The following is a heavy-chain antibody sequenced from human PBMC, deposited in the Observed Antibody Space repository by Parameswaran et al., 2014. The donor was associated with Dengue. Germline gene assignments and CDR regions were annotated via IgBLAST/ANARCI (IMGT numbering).Heavy chain of an antibody. V-gene: IGHV1-69*01. CDR3: ARDLITIFGVPDAFDI. Sequence: SWVRQAPGQGLEWMGGIIPIFGTANYAQKFQGRVTITADESTSTAYMELSSLRSEDTAVYYCARDLITIFGVPDAFDIWGQGTMVTVSS. J-gene: IGHJ3*02. CDR2: IIPIFGTA. D-gene: IGHD3-3*01.